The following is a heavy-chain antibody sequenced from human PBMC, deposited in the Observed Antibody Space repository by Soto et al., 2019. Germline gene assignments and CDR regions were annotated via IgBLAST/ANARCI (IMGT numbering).Heavy chain of an antibody. CDR1: GFTVISSH. CDR3: ARLGPYGSETYSFRYNWFDP. CDR2: IYNGGNS. V-gene: IGHV3-53*01. Sequence: SLRLSCTSSGFTVISSHMSWVRQAPRKWLDWVSVIYNGGNSYYAVSVQGRFTISRDNSKNTVYLQMNSLRGEDTAIYYCARLGPYGSETYSFRYNWFDPWGQGTLVTVSS. J-gene: IGHJ5*02. D-gene: IGHD3-10*01.